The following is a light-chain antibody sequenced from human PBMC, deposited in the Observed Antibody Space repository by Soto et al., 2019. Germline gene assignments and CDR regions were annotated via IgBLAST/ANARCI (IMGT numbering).Light chain of an antibody. CDR3: QQYNTWPRLT. J-gene: IGKJ4*01. V-gene: IGKV3-15*01. CDR2: DAS. CDR1: QSVSSN. Sequence: EIVMTQSPATLSVSPGERATLSCRASQSVSSNLAWYQQKPGQAPRLLIYDASTRATGIPARFSGSGSGTEFTLTISSLQSEDFVLYYCQQYNTWPRLTFGGGTKVEIK.